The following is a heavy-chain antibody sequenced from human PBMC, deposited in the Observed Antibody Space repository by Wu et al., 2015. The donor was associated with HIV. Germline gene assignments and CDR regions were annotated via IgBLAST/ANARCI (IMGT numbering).Heavy chain of an antibody. CDR2: FDPEDGET. CDR1: GYTLTELS. D-gene: IGHD3-10*01. J-gene: IGHJ4*02. Sequence: QVQLVQSGAEVKKPGASVKVSCKVSGYTLTELSMHWVRQAPGKGLEWMGGFDPEDGETIYAQKFQGRVTMTEDTSTDTAYMELSSLRSEDTAVYYCATDQPKPDLTYTYYYGSGSRTLDYWGQGTLVTVSS. V-gene: IGHV1-24*01. CDR3: ATDQPKPDLTYTYYYGSGSRTLDY.